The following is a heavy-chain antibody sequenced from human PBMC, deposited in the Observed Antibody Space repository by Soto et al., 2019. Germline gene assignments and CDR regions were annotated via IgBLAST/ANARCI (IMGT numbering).Heavy chain of an antibody. CDR1: GFTFSSYG. J-gene: IGHJ4*02. CDR2: ISYDGSNK. CDR3: AKEWVYDTSGWSFDY. V-gene: IGHV3-30*18. Sequence: QVQLVESGGGVVQPGRSLRLSCAASGFTFSSYGMHWVRQAPGKGLEWVAVISYDGSNKYYADSLKGRFTISRDNSKNTLDLQMNSLRAEDTAVYYCAKEWVYDTSGWSFDYWGQGTLVTVSS. D-gene: IGHD3-22*01.